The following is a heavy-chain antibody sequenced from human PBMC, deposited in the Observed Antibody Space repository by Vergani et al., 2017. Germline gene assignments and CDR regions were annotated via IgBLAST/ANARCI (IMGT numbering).Heavy chain of an antibody. CDR3: ASAAALDDGMNV. D-gene: IGHD6-13*01. CDR1: GYTLTELS. CDR2: FDPEDGET. V-gene: IGHV1-24*01. J-gene: IGHJ6*02. Sequence: QVQLVQSGAEVKKPGASVKVSCTVSGYTLTELSMHWGRQAPGKGLEWMGGFDPEDGETIYAQKFQGRVTMTEDTATDTAYMELSSLRSENTAVYYCASAAALDDGMNVWGQGTTVTVSS.